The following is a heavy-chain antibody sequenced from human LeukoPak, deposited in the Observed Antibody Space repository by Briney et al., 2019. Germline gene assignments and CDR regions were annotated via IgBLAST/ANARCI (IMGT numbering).Heavy chain of an antibody. CDR1: GYTFTGYY. V-gene: IGHV1-2*02. Sequence: GASVKVSCKASGYTFTGYYMHWVRQAPGQGLEWMGWINPNSGGTNYAQKFQGRVTMTRDTSISTAYMELSRLRSDDTAVYYCARERTGDIVVVPAENAWFDPWGQGNLVTVSS. D-gene: IGHD2-2*01. CDR2: INPNSGGT. CDR3: ARERTGDIVVVPAENAWFDP. J-gene: IGHJ5*02.